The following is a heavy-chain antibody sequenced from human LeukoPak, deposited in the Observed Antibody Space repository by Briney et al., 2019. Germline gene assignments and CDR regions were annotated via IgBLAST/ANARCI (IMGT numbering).Heavy chain of an antibody. Sequence: PGGSLRLSCAASGFTFSTYAMNWVRQAPGEGLKWVSCITGDSAYIYYADSAKGRFTISRDNSKNTLYLQMNSLRAEDTAVYYCAKDGPPMIVSETLRSLFDYWGQGTLVTVSS. CDR1: GFTFSTYA. J-gene: IGHJ4*02. CDR3: AKDGPPMIVSETLRSLFDY. D-gene: IGHD3-22*01. V-gene: IGHV3-23*01. CDR2: ITGDSAYI.